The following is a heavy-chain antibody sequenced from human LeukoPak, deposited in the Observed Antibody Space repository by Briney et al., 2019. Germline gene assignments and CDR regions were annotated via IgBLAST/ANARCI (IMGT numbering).Heavy chain of an antibody. CDR3: AGYCSSTSCYGNDAFDI. CDR2: IYYTGST. V-gene: IGHV4-39*01. D-gene: IGHD2-2*01. Sequence: SETLPLTCTVSGGSISSSSYYWGWIRQPPGKGLEWIGGIYYTGSTYHNPSLKSRVTIFVDTSKIQVSLKLTSVTAADTAAYYCAGYCSSTSCYGNDAFDIWGQGTMVTASS. CDR1: GGSISSSSYY. J-gene: IGHJ3*02.